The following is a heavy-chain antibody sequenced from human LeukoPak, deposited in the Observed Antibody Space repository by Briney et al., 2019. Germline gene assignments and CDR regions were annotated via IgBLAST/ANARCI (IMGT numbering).Heavy chain of an antibody. D-gene: IGHD6-19*01. J-gene: IGHJ5*02. V-gene: IGHV1-69*04. CDR1: GGTFSSYA. CDR2: IIPILGIA. Sequence: SVKVSCKASGGTFSSYAISWVRQAPGQGLEWMGRIIPILGIANYAQKFQGRVTITADKSTSTAYMELSSLRSEDTAVYYCARDNVAVAGPNWFDPWGQGTQVTVSS. CDR3: ARDNVAVAGPNWFDP.